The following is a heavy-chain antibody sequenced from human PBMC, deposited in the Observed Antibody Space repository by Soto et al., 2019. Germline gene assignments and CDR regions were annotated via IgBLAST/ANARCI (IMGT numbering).Heavy chain of an antibody. Sequence: GGSLRLSCAASGFTFSSYSMNWVRQAPGKGLEWVSYISSSSSTIYYADSVKGRFTISRDNAKNSLYLQMNSLRAEDTAVYYCARPQQAYAFDIWGQGTMVTVSS. J-gene: IGHJ3*02. D-gene: IGHD6-13*01. CDR3: ARPQQAYAFDI. CDR1: GFTFSSYS. V-gene: IGHV3-48*01. CDR2: ISSSSSTI.